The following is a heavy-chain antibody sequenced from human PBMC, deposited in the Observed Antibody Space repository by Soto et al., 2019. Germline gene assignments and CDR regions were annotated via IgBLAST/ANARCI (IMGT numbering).Heavy chain of an antibody. V-gene: IGHV3-23*01. J-gene: IGHJ6*02. CDR2: ISGSGGST. CDR1: GFTFSSYA. CDR3: AKDFNSGWYYYYYGMDV. Sequence: WGSLRLSCAASGFTFSSYAMSWVRQAPGKGLEWVSAISGSGGSTYYADSVKGRFTISRDNSKNTLYLQMNSLRAEDTAVYYCAKDFNSGWYYYYYGMDVWGQGTTVTVSS. D-gene: IGHD6-19*01.